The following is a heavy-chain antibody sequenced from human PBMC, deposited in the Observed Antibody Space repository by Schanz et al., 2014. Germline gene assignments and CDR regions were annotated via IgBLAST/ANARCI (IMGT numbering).Heavy chain of an antibody. Sequence: EVQLLESGGGLVQPGGSLRLSCAASGFTFSTYAMTWVRQAPGKGLEWVSSISHSGGSKYYADSVKGRFTISRDNSENTLYLQMNSLSADDTAVFYCAKGMGYCSGGTCYDYYYYGLDVWRQGTTVTVSS. CDR2: ISHSGGSK. J-gene: IGHJ6*02. CDR1: GFTFSTYA. D-gene: IGHD2-15*01. CDR3: AKGMGYCSGGTCYDYYYYGLDV. V-gene: IGHV3-23*01.